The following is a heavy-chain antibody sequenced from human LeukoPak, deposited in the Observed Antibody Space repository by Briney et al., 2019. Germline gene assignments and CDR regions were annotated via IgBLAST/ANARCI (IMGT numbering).Heavy chain of an antibody. Sequence: SETLSLTCAVYGGSFTDSYWSWIRQPPGKGLEWIGSIYYSGSTYYNPSLKSRVTISVDTSKNQFSLKLSSVTAADTAVYYCARLDYWGQGTLVTVSS. CDR1: GGSFTDSY. CDR2: IYYSGST. CDR3: ARLDY. V-gene: IGHV4-34*01. J-gene: IGHJ4*02.